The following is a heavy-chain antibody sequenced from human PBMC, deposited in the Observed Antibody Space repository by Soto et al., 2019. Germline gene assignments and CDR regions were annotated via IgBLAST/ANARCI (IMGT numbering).Heavy chain of an antibody. CDR1: GYTFTGYY. V-gene: IGHV1-2*02. Sequence: QVQLVQSGAEVKKPGASVKVSCKASGYTFTGYYMHWVRQAPGQGLEWMGWVNPNSGGTNYAQKFQGRVTMTRNTSISTASVELSRLRSDDTAVYYCARGGICGGDCYSLTGYWGQGTLVTVSS. CDR2: VNPNSGGT. CDR3: ARGGICGGDCYSLTGY. J-gene: IGHJ4*02. D-gene: IGHD2-21*02.